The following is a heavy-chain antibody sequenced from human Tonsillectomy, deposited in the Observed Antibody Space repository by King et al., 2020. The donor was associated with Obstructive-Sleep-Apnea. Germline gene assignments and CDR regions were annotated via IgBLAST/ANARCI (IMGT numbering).Heavy chain of an antibody. D-gene: IGHD2-15*01. CDR2: ISSSSSTI. J-gene: IGHJ4*02. CDR3: ARSEVAAPVPPNCGY. V-gene: IGHV3-48*01. CDR1: GFTFSSYS. Sequence: VQLVESGGGLVQPGGSLRLPCAASGFTFSSYSMNWVRQAPGKGLEWVSYISSSSSTIYYADSVKGRFTISRDNAKNSLYLQMNSLRAEDTAVYYCARSEVAAPVPPNCGYWGQGTLAT.